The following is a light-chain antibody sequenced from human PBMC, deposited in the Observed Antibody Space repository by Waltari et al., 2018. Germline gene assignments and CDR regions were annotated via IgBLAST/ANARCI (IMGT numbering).Light chain of an antibody. V-gene: IGLV2-11*01. CDR3: CSYAGSYTPWV. J-gene: IGLJ3*02. Sequence: QSALTQPRSVSGSPGQSVTIPCTGTSSDVGGYNYVSWYQQHPGKAPQLMIYDVDKRPSGVPDRFSGSKSGNTASLTVSGLQAEDEADYYCCSYAGSYTPWVFGGGTELTVL. CDR2: DVD. CDR1: SSDVGGYNY.